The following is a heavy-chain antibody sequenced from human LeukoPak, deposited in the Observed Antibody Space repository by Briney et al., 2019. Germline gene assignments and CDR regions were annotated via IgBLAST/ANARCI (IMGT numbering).Heavy chain of an antibody. CDR1: GFTFSSYG. J-gene: IGHJ3*02. CDR2: IWYDGSNK. CDR3: ARQLGTNAAFDI. Sequence: GGSLRLSCAASGFTFSSYGMHWVRQAPGKGLEGVAVIWYDGSNKYYADSVKGRFTISRDNSKNTLYLQMNSLRAEDTAVYYCARQLGTNAAFDIWGQGTMVTVSS. V-gene: IGHV3-33*01. D-gene: IGHD6-13*01.